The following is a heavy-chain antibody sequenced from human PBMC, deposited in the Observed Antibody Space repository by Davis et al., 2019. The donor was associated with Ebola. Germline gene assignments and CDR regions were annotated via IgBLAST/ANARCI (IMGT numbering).Heavy chain of an antibody. CDR1: GFSVSDNY. CDR3: ARAEDDYGEYPDALDI. D-gene: IGHD4-17*01. Sequence: GGSLRLSCEASGFSVSDNYMNWVRQAPGKGLEWVSVIYNVYTIYYADSVKGRFTISRDSSMNTVYLQMSSLRAEDTAVYYCARAEDDYGEYPDALDIWGQGTVVTVSS. J-gene: IGHJ3*02. CDR2: IYNVYTI. V-gene: IGHV3-53*01.